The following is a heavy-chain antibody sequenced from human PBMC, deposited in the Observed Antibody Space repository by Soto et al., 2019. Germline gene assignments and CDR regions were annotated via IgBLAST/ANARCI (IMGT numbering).Heavy chain of an antibody. CDR3: AHRPIVGAAI. Sequence: QVQLQESGPGLVKPSGTLSLTCAVFGGSISISNWWTWVRQPPGKGLDWIGEIVHTGSTNYNSSLMRRVTTSVDKANNPFPLKLSSVTAADTAVYYCAHRPIVGAAIWGQGTLVTVYS. CDR2: IVHTGST. CDR1: GGSISISNW. J-gene: IGHJ4*02. D-gene: IGHD1-26*01. V-gene: IGHV4-4*02.